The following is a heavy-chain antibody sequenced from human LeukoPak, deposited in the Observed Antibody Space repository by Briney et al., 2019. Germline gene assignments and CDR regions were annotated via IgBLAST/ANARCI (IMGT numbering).Heavy chain of an antibody. CDR3: AREVGRRAYNYYYYMDV. V-gene: IGHV3-20*04. CDR2: INWNGAST. D-gene: IGHD2-15*01. Sequence: GGSLRLSCAASAFTFDDYGMSWVRHPPGEWREWLTGINWNGASTVYAFSVKGRFTIATDNAKNSLYLQMKSLRAEDTALYYCAREVGRRAYNYYYYMDVWGKGTTVTVS. CDR1: AFTFDDYG. J-gene: IGHJ6*03.